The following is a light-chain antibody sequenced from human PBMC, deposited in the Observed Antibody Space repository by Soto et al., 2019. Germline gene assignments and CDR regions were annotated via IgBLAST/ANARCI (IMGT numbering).Light chain of an antibody. CDR2: RAS. Sequence: EVVLTQSPATLYLSPGERATISCRASQSVSRNLAWYQQKPGQAPRLLIYRASTRATGIPARFSGSGSGTDFSLSISSLQHEDFAVYYCQQRTDWHRAFGQGTKVEVK. V-gene: IGKV3-11*01. J-gene: IGKJ1*01. CDR1: QSVSRN. CDR3: QQRTDWHRA.